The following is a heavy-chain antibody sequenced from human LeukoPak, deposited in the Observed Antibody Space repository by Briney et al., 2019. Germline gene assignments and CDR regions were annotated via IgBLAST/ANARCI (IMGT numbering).Heavy chain of an antibody. V-gene: IGHV4-39*07. Sequence: SAPLTLTCTVSGGPISSNSYYWGRIPKPPGRGLVRNGSIYYKGSTFYNLSRKSRVTIPEDTSKSQFSLKLSSVTAADTADYYCSIVRLLETWKRLYYFDYWGQGTLVTVSS. D-gene: IGHD1-1*01. CDR2: IYYKGST. CDR1: GGPISSNSYY. J-gene: IGHJ4*02. CDR3: SIVRLLETWKRLYYFDY.